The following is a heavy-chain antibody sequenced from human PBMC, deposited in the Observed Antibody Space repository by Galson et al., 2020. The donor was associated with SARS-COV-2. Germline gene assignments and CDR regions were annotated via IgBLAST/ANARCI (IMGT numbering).Heavy chain of an antibody. V-gene: IGHV3-30-3*01. Sequence: GGSLRLSCEASGFIFRSFAMHWVRQAPGKGLEGMAVISYDGDKRYYADPVKGRFTISRDNSKNTVHLQLNSLRPEDTAMYHCVRDAGGSYWSGRFDPWGQGTRVTVSS. CDR3: VRDAGGSYWSGRFDP. D-gene: IGHD1-26*01. CDR1: GFIFRSFA. J-gene: IGHJ5*02. CDR2: ISYDGDKR.